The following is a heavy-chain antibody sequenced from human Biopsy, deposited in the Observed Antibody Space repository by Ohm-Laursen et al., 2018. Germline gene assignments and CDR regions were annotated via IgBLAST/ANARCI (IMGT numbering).Heavy chain of an antibody. CDR1: GFTFDDYA. Sequence: SLRLSCAASGFTFDDYALHWVRQAPGKALEWVSGISWNSLSIGYADSVKGRFTISRDNAKNSLYLQMNSLRAEDTAVYYCARDQLMVYGMDVWGQGTTVTVS. CDR3: ARDQLMVYGMDV. D-gene: IGHD2-8*01. CDR2: ISWNSLSI. J-gene: IGHJ6*02. V-gene: IGHV3-9*01.